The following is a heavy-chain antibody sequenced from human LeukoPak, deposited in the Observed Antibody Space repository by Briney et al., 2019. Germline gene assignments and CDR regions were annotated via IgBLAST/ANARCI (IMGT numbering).Heavy chain of an antibody. CDR3: ARTRYFDWLLS. J-gene: IGHJ5*02. CDR1: GGSISSYY. Sequence: ETLSLTCTVSGGSISSYYWSWIRQPPGKGLEWIGEINHSGSTNYNPSLKSRVTISVDTSKNQFSLKLSSVTAADTAVYYCARTRYFDWLLSWGQGTLVTVSS. D-gene: IGHD3-9*01. CDR2: INHSGST. V-gene: IGHV4-34*01.